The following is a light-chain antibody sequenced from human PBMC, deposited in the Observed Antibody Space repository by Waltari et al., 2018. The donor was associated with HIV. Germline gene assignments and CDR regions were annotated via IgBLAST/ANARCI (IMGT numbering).Light chain of an antibody. CDR1: QSVSRN. Sequence: EIVMTQSPATLSVSPGERATLSCRASQSVSRNLAWYQQKPGQAPRLRIYGASTRATGIPARFSGSGSGTEFTLTISSLQSEDFAVYYCQHSETFGQGTNVEIK. V-gene: IGKV3-15*01. CDR2: GAS. J-gene: IGKJ2*01. CDR3: QHSET.